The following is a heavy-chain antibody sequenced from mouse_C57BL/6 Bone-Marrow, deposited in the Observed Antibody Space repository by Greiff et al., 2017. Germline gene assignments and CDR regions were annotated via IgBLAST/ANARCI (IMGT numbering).Heavy chain of an antibody. Sequence: EVKLVESEGGLVQPGSSLKLSCTASGFTFSDYYMAWVRQFPEKGLEWVANINYDGSSTYYLDSLKSRFIISRDNAKNILYLQMSSLKSEDTATYYCARDVRWLLHWYFDVWGTGTTVTVSS. CDR3: ARDVRWLLHWYFDV. J-gene: IGHJ1*03. CDR2: INYDGSST. CDR1: GFTFSDYY. D-gene: IGHD2-3*01. V-gene: IGHV5-16*01.